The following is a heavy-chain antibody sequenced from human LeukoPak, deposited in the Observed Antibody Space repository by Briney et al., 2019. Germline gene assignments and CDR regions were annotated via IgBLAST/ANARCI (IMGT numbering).Heavy chain of an antibody. D-gene: IGHD2-15*01. J-gene: IGHJ3*02. CDR2: IYSGGST. CDR3: ARDGGRASCSGGSCYLNAFDI. Sequence: GGSLRLSCAASGFTVSSNYMSWARQAPGKGLEWVSVIYSGGSTYYADSVKGRFTISRDNSKNTLYLQMNSLRAEDTAVYYCARDGGRASCSGGSCYLNAFDIWGQGTMVTVSS. V-gene: IGHV3-66*01. CDR1: GFTVSSNY.